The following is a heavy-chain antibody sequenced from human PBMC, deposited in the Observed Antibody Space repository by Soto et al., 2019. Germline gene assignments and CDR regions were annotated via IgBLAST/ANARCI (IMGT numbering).Heavy chain of an antibody. CDR1: GFTFSRYA. CDR2: ISGSGGST. V-gene: IGHV3-23*01. J-gene: IGHJ4*02. Sequence: VGSLSLSCASSGFTFSRYAMIWVRQAPGKGLDWVSAISGSGGSTYYADSVKGRFTISRDNSKNTLYLQMNSLRAEDTAVYYCAKGAPLRYWGQGTLVTVSS. CDR3: AKGAPLRY.